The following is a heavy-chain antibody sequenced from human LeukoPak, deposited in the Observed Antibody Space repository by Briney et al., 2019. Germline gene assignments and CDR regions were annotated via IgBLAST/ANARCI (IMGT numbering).Heavy chain of an antibody. D-gene: IGHD5-18*01. V-gene: IGHV3-30*03. CDR2: ISYDGSNK. CDR3: ASGYSYGSGYFDY. Sequence: GGSLRLSCAASGFTFSSYAMSWVRQAPGKGLEWVAVISYDGSNKYYADSVKGRFTISRDNSKNTLYLQMNSLRAEDTAVYYCASGYSYGSGYFDYWGQGTLVTVSS. CDR1: GFTFSSYA. J-gene: IGHJ4*02.